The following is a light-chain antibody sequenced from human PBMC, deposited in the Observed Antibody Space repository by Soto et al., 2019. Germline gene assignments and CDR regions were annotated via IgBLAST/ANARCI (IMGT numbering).Light chain of an antibody. CDR1: QSVGHNY. J-gene: IGKJ4*01. CDR2: AAS. CDR3: QQYNKWPPLT. Sequence: EIVLTQSPGTLSLSQGERATLSCRASQSVGHNYLAWYQQKPGQAPRILIFAASSRATGIPDRFSGSGSGSDFTLTISSLQSEDFAVYYCQQYNKWPPLTFGGGTTVEIK. V-gene: IGKV3-20*01.